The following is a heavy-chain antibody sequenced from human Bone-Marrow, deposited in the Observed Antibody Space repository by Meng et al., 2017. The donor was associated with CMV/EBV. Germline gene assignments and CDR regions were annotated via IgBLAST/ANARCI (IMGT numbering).Heavy chain of an antibody. J-gene: IGHJ4*02. CDR1: GYTFTSYD. CDR2: IIPILGIA. Sequence: SVKVSCKASGYTFTSYDINWVRQAPGQGLEWMGGIIPILGIANYAQKFQGRVTITADKSTSTAYMELSSLRSEDTAVYYCASLYGSGSLDYWGQGTLVTVSS. CDR3: ASLYGSGSLDY. D-gene: IGHD3-10*01. V-gene: IGHV1-69*10.